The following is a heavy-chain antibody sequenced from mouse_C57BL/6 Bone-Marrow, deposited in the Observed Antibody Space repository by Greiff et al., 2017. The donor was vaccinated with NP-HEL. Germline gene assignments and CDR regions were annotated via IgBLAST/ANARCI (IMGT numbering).Heavy chain of an antibody. V-gene: IGHV5-16*01. CDR3: AREGGLRRRTYAMDY. J-gene: IGHJ4*01. Sequence: GKLMESEGGLVQPGSSMKLSCTASGFTFSDYYMAWVRQVPEKGLEWVANINYDGSSTYYLDSLKSRFIISRDNAKNILYLQMRSLKSEDTATYYCAREGGLRRRTYAMDYWGQGTSVTVSS. D-gene: IGHD2-4*01. CDR2: INYDGSST. CDR1: GFTFSDYY.